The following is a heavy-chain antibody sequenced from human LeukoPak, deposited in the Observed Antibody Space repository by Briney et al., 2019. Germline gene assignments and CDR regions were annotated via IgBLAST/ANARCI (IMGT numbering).Heavy chain of an antibody. CDR3: ARGNPSRRRDCYNWYY. CDR2: INPNSGGT. CDR1: GYTFTGYY. Sequence: ASVKVSCKASGYTFTGYYMHWVRQAPGQGLEWMGWINPNSGGTNYAQKFQGRVTMTRDTSISTAYMELSRLRSDDTAVYYCARGNPSRRRDCYNWYYWGQGTLVTVSS. J-gene: IGHJ4*02. V-gene: IGHV1-2*02. D-gene: IGHD5-24*01.